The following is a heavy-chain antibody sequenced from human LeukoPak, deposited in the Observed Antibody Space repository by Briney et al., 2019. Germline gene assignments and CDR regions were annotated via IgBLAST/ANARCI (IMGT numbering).Heavy chain of an antibody. J-gene: IGHJ4*02. Sequence: SETLSLTCAVYGGSFSGYYWSWIRQPPGKGLEWIGEINHSGSTNYNPSLKSRVTISVDTSKNQFSLKLSSVTAADTAVYYCATSGLVYGYYGFDYWGQGTLVTVSS. V-gene: IGHV4-34*01. D-gene: IGHD4-17*01. CDR3: ATSGLVYGYYGFDY. CDR1: GGSFSGYY. CDR2: INHSGST.